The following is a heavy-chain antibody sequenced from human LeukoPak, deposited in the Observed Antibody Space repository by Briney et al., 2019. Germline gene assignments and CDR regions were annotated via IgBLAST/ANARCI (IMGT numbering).Heavy chain of an antibody. D-gene: IGHD6-19*01. Sequence: GGSLRLSCAASGFTFDDYAMHWVRQAPGKGLEWVSVIYSGGSTYYADSVKGRFTISRDNSKNTLYLQMNSLRAEDTAVYYCARNRALAVAGDWGQGTLVTVSS. CDR3: ARNRALAVAGD. V-gene: IGHV3-66*01. CDR2: IYSGGST. J-gene: IGHJ4*02. CDR1: GFTFDDYA.